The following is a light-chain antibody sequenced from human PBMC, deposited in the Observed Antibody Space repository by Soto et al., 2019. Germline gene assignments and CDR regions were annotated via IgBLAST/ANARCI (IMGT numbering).Light chain of an antibody. CDR3: QQYDNLPLT. CDR1: QGISNY. V-gene: IGKV1-33*01. Sequence: DIHMTQSPSSVSASVGDRVTITCRASQGISNYLNWYQQKPGKAPKLLIYDASNLETGVPSRFSGSGSGTDFTFTISSLQPEDIATYYCQQYDNLPLTAGGGTKVDIK. CDR2: DAS. J-gene: IGKJ4*01.